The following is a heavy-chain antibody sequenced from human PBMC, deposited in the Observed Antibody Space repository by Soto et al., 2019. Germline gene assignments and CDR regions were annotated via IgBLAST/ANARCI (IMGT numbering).Heavy chain of an antibody. J-gene: IGHJ4*02. CDR3: ARESSGSSLDY. D-gene: IGHD6-13*01. Sequence: GGSLRLSCAASGFTFSSYGMHWVRQAPGKGLEWVAVIWYDGSNKYYADSVKGRFTISRDNSKNTLYLQMNSLRAEDTAVYYCARESSGSSLDYWGQGTLVTVSS. CDR1: GFTFSSYG. V-gene: IGHV3-33*01. CDR2: IWYDGSNK.